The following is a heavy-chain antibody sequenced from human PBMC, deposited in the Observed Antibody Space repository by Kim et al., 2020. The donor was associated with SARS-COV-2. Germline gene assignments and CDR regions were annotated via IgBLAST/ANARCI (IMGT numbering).Heavy chain of an antibody. J-gene: IGHJ4*02. CDR1: GFSFGDYA. CDR2: IRSKSNTGTT. V-gene: IGHV3-49*04. Sequence: GGSLRLSCTTSGFSFGDYAMSWVRQAPGKGLEWVVFIRSKSNTGTTQYAASAKGRFTISRDDSKSIDYLQMNSLKTEDTAVYYCARERGGYSSAWFRRYFDYWGQGTLVTTSS. D-gene: IGHD6-19*01. CDR3: ARERGGYSSAWFRRYFDY.